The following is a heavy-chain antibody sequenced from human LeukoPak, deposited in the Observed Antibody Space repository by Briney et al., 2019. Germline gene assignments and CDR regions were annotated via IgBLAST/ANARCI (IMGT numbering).Heavy chain of an antibody. CDR1: AFSFSDFS. CDR3: ARYTVSSRPSRQFDP. CDR2: IGPGCDT. V-gene: IGHV3-23*01. D-gene: IGHD5/OR15-5a*01. Sequence: AGGSVRLSCRGSAFSFSDFSLTRVRQAPGKGLEWVSTIGPGCDTHYADSVKGRVTISRDNSNNAVYLQMDSLRPDDTAMYYCARYTVSSRPSRQFDPWGQGTLVTVSS. J-gene: IGHJ5*02.